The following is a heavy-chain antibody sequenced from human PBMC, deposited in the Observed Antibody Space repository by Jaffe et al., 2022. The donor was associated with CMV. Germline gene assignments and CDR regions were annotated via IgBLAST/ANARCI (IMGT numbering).Heavy chain of an antibody. J-gene: IGHJ6*02. CDR2: INPHSGGT. V-gene: IGHV1-2*02. CDR3: AKGSSVVYYYNGMDV. D-gene: IGHD2-21*01. Sequence: QVQVVQSGAEVKKPGASVKVSCETSGYTFTGYYIQWVRQAPGQGLEWMGWINPHSGGTKYAQRFQGRVTMTRDTSIKAAYLELSRLSSDDTAVYYCAKGSSVVYYYNGMDVWGQGTTVTVSS. CDR1: GYTFTGYY.